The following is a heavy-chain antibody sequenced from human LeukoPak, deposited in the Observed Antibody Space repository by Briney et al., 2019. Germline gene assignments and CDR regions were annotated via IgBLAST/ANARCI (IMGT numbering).Heavy chain of an antibody. V-gene: IGHV3-21*01. CDR3: ARGDYDHFDY. CDR1: GFTSRSYS. CDR2: ISSSSSYI. D-gene: IGHD4-17*01. J-gene: IGHJ4*02. Sequence: GGPLSLSSEASGFTSRSYSMNGFPQPPGKGLEWVSSISSSSSYIYYADSVKGRFTISRDNAKNSLYLQMNSLRAEDTAVYYCARGDYDHFDYWGQGTLVTVSS.